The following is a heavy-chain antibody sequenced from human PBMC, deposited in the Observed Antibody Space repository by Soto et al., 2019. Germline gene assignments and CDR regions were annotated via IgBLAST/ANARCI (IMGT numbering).Heavy chain of an antibody. CDR2: IYHSGST. Sequence: SETLSLTCAVSGGSISSGGYSWSWIRQPPGKGLEWIGYIYHSGSTYYNPSLKSRVTISVDRSKNQFSLKLSSVTAADTAVYYCARTPWILTYGMDAWGQGTTVTVSS. V-gene: IGHV4-30-2*01. CDR1: GGSISSGGYS. D-gene: IGHD5-18*01. CDR3: ARTPWILTYGMDA. J-gene: IGHJ6*02.